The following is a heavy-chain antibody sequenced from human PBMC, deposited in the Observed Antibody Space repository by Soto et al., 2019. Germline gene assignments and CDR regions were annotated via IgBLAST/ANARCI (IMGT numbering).Heavy chain of an antibody. CDR1: GYTFTSYD. CDR3: ARGGLFYSSSFGRYY. Sequence: QMQLVQSGAEVKKPGASVKVSCKASGYTFTSYDINWVRQATGQGLEWKGWMNHNSGNTGYAQKFKDRVIMTRDTSICTAYMELSSLRSEDTALYYCARGGLFYSSSFGRYYWGQGTLVTVSS. CDR2: MNHNSGNT. V-gene: IGHV1-8*01. D-gene: IGHD6-6*01. J-gene: IGHJ4*02.